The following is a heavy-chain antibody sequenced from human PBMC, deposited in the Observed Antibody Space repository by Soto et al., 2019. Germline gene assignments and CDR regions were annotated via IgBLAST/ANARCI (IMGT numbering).Heavy chain of an antibody. J-gene: IGHJ3*02. V-gene: IGHV3-23*01. CDR1: GFTFSSYA. Sequence: GESLKISCAASGFTFSSYAMSWVRQAPGKGLGWGSAISGSGGSTYYADSVKGRFTISRDNSKNTLYLQMNSLRAEDTAVYYCAKPTGYSGYDDAFDIWGQGTMVTVSS. D-gene: IGHD5-12*01. CDR3: AKPTGYSGYDDAFDI. CDR2: ISGSGGST.